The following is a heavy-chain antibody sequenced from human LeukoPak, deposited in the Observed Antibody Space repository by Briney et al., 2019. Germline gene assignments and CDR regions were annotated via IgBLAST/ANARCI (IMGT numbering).Heavy chain of an antibody. V-gene: IGHV1-2*02. Sequence: ASVKVSCKTSGYTFTGYYMHWVRQAPGQGREWMGWINPNSGGTNYAQKFQGRVNMTRDTSMSAAYMELSRLRSDAKAVYYCARDHQSTYCGGDCYFPDFDYGGQGTLVTVSS. D-gene: IGHD2-21*02. CDR3: ARDHQSTYCGGDCYFPDFDY. CDR2: INPNSGGT. J-gene: IGHJ4*02. CDR1: GYTFTGYY.